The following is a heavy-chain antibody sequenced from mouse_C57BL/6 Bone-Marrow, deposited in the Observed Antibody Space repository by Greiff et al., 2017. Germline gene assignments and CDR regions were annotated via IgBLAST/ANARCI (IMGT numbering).Heavy chain of an antibody. D-gene: IGHD2-4*01. J-gene: IGHJ4*01. CDR3: ARASTRITGRLGSYYAMDY. Sequence: QVQLQQPGAELVKPGASVKMSCKASGYTFTSYWITWVKQRPGQGLEWIGDIYPGSGSTNYNEKFKSKATLTVDTSSSTAYMQLSSLTSEDSAVYYGARASTRITGRLGSYYAMDYWGQGTSVTVSS. CDR1: GYTFTSYW. CDR2: IYPGSGST. V-gene: IGHV1-55*01.